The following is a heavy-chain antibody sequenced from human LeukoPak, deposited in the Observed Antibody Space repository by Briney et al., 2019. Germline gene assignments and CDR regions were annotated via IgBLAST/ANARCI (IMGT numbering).Heavy chain of an antibody. CDR3: ARPTSKLGSFDY. D-gene: IGHD2/OR15-2a*01. V-gene: IGHV4-39*01. CDR2: IYHSGST. Sequence: SETLSLTCTVSGGSISSSNYYWGWIRQPPGKGLEWIGTIYHSGSTYYNPSLKSRISISVDTSKNQFSLKLRSVTAADTAVYYCARPTSKLGSFDYWGQGTLVTVSS. J-gene: IGHJ4*02. CDR1: GGSISSSNYY.